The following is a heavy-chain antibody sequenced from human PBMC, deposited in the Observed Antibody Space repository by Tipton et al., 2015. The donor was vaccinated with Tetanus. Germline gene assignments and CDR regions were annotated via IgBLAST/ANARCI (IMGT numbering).Heavy chain of an antibody. Sequence: QLVQSGAEVKKPGESLKISCQISGYTFTNNWIGWVRQRPGEGLEWMGSFYPDDFDTRYSPSFQGQVTMSADQSSNTAYLQWSTLKASDSAIYYCARLAWNTRGYLGYYFDFWGQGTLVLVSS. CDR2: FYPDDFDT. D-gene: IGHD3-22*01. CDR3: ARLAWNTRGYLGYYFDF. J-gene: IGHJ4*02. V-gene: IGHV5-51*01. CDR1: GYTFTNNW.